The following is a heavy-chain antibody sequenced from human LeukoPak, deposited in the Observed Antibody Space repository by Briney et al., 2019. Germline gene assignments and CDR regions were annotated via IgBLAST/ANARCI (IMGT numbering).Heavy chain of an antibody. CDR2: IYYSGST. Sequence: SETLSLTCTVSGGSISSSSYYWGWIRQPPGKGLEWIGSIYYSGSTYYNPSLKSRVAISVDTSKNQFSLKLSSVTAADTAVYYCARAHYYGSGSYRRAFDYWGQGTLVTVSS. V-gene: IGHV4-39*01. J-gene: IGHJ4*02. CDR1: GGSISSSSYY. CDR3: ARAHYYGSGSYRRAFDY. D-gene: IGHD3-10*01.